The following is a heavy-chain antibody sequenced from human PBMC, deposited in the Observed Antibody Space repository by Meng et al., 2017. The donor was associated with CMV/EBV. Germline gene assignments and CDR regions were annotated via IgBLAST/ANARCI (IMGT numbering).Heavy chain of an antibody. V-gene: IGHV1-2*02. Sequence: ASVKVSCKASGYTFTGYYMHWVRQAPGQGLEWMGWINPNSGGTNYAQKFQGRVTMTRDTSISTAYMELSRLRSDDTAVYYCARDRLGYCSSTNCYYGADWGQGTLVTVSS. CDR1: GYTFTGYY. CDR2: INPNSGGT. J-gene: IGHJ4*02. CDR3: ARDRLGYCSSTNCYYGAD. D-gene: IGHD2-2*01.